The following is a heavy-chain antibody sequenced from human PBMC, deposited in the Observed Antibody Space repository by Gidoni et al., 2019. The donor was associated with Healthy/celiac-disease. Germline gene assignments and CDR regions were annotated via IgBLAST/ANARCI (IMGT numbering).Heavy chain of an antibody. D-gene: IGHD6-19*01. V-gene: IGHV4-34*01. CDR1: GGSFSGYY. J-gene: IGHJ5*02. Sequence: QVQLQQWGAGLLKPSETLSLTCAVYGGSFSGYYWGWIRQPPGKGLEWIGEINHSGSTNYNPSLKSRVTISVDTSKNQFSLKLSSVTAADTAVYYCARGTERQWLGWFWFDPWGQGTLVTVSS. CDR3: ARGTERQWLGWFWFDP. CDR2: INHSGST.